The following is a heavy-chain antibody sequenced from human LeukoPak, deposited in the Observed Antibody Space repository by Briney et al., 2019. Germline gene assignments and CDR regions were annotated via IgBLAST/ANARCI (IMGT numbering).Heavy chain of an antibody. CDR2: IIPLFGTA. V-gene: IGHV1-69*05. CDR1: GGTFSSYA. D-gene: IGHD3/OR15-3a*01. CDR3: ARSLFRTSGGYYYMDV. J-gene: IGHJ6*03. Sequence: GASVKVPCKASGGTFSSYAISWVRQAPGQGLEWMGRIIPLFGTADYAEKFQGRVTITTGESTSTAYMELSSLRSEDTAVYYCARSLFRTSGGYYYMDVWDKGTAVTVSS.